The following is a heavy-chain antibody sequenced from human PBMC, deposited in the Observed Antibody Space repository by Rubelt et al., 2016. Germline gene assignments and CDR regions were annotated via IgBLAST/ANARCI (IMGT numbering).Heavy chain of an antibody. CDR3: ARDSGSRIFDY. Sequence: QLQLQESGPGLVKPSQTLSLTCTVSGGSISSGGYYWSWIRQHPGKGLEWIGYIYYSGSTYYNPSLKSRVTISVDTSKNQLALKLSSVTAADTAVYYCARDSGSRIFDYWGQGTLVTVSS. CDR2: IYYSGST. CDR1: GGSISSGGYY. J-gene: IGHJ4*02. D-gene: IGHD2/OR15-2a*01. V-gene: IGHV4-31*03.